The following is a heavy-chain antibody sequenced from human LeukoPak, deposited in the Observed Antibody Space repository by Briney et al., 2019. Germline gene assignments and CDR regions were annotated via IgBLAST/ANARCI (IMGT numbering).Heavy chain of an antibody. J-gene: IGHJ3*02. CDR2: ISYDGSNK. Sequence: GALRLSFAASGFTFSSYGMHWVGQAPGKGLEWVAVISYDGSNKYYADSVKGRFTISRDNAKNTLYLQMNSLRAEDTAVYYCATYYYDSRGYAYDAFDIWGQGTMVTVSS. CDR3: ATYYYDSRGYAYDAFDI. D-gene: IGHD3-22*01. V-gene: IGHV3-30*03. CDR1: GFTFSSYG.